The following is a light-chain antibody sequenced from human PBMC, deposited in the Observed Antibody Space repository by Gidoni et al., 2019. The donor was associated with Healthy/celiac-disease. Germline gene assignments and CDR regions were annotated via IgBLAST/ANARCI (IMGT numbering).Light chain of an antibody. J-gene: IGKJ3*01. CDR2: KAS. V-gene: IGKV1-5*03. Sequence: DIQMTQSPSTLSASVGDRVTITCRASQSISSWLAWYQQKPGKAPKLLIYKASSLESGAPSRFSGSGSGTEFTLTISSLQPDDFATYYCQQYNSYPLFTFGPGTKVDIK. CDR3: QQYNSYPLFT. CDR1: QSISSW.